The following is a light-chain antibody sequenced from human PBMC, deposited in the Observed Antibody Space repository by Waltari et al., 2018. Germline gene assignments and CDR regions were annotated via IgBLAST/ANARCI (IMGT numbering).Light chain of an antibody. V-gene: IGKV4-1*01. CDR3: QQYYSTPPT. CDR1: QTVFYSSTNKNY. J-gene: IGKJ2*01. Sequence: DIVMTQSPDSLAVSLGEGATVNCKSSQTVFYSSTNKNYLAWYQQKPGQPPKLLLYWASTRESGVPDRFSGSGSDTDFTLTISSLQAEDVAVYYCQQYYSTPPTFGQGTKLEI. CDR2: WAS.